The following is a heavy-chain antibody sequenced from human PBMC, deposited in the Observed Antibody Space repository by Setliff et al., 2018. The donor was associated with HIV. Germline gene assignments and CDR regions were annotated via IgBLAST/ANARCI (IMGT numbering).Heavy chain of an antibody. J-gene: IGHJ6*02. V-gene: IGHV4-38-2*01. CDR2: IYHNGST. D-gene: IGHD3-3*01. Sequence: SETLSLTCAVSGYSITSVYYWGWNRQPPGKGLEWIGSIYHNGSTYYNPSLKSRVSILVDISKNQFSLKLSSVTAADTAVYYCARLHIRFRSQDWAAVDVWGQGTTVTVSS. CDR1: GYSITSVYY. CDR3: ARLHIRFRSQDWAAVDV.